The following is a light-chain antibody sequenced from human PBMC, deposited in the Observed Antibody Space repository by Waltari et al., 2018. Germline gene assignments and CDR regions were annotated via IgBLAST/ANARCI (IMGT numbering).Light chain of an antibody. V-gene: IGLV3-1*01. Sequence: SYELTQPPSASVSPGQTASITCSGDKSGDKYACWYQQKPGQSPVLVISQDSKRPSGIPERFSGSNSGNTATLTISGTQAMDEADYYCQAWDSSTVVFGGGTKLTVL. CDR1: KSGDKY. CDR2: QDS. J-gene: IGLJ2*01. CDR3: QAWDSSTVV.